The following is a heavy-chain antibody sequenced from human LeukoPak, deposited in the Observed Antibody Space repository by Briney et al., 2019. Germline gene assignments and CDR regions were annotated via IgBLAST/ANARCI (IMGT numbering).Heavy chain of an antibody. CDR1: GFTFDDYA. V-gene: IGHV3-9*01. CDR3: AKDPYNYYDSSGPFDY. J-gene: IGHJ4*02. CDR2: ISWNSGSI. D-gene: IGHD3-22*01. Sequence: SLRLSCAASGFTFDDYAMHWVRQAPGKGLEWVSGISWNSGSIGYADSVKGRFTISRDNAKNSLYLQMNSLRAEDTALYYCAKDPYNYYDSSGPFDYWGQGTLVTVSS.